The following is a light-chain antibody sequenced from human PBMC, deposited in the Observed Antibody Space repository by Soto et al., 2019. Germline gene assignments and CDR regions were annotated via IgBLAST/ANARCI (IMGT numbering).Light chain of an antibody. V-gene: IGKV3-20*01. CDR1: QIVEYNY. J-gene: IGKJ1*01. CDR3: QHYGYSAGT. Sequence: TQSPGTLSLSPGETATLSCRASQIVEYNYLAWYQQRRGQAPRLLIYDASSRVSGVPDRFRGSGSGTDFPLTISRLEPQDFAVYFCQHYGYSAGTFGQGTKVHIK. CDR2: DAS.